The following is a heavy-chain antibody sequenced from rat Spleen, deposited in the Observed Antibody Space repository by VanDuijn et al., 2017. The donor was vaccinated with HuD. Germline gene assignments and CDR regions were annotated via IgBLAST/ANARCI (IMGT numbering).Heavy chain of an antibody. D-gene: IGHD1-11*01. V-gene: IGHV5-29*01. J-gene: IGHJ2*01. CDR3: AKDREGGYAFDY. Sequence: EVQLVESGGGLVQPGRSLKLSCAASGFTFSNYGMAWVRQAPTKGLEWVATISYDGSSTYYRDSVKGRFTISRDNAENTVYLQMNSLRSEDTATYYCAKDREGGYAFDYWGQGVMVTVSS. CDR2: ISYDGSST. CDR1: GFTFSNYG.